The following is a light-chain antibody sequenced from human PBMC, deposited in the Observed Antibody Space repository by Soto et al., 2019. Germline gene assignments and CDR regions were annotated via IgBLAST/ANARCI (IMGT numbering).Light chain of an antibody. J-gene: IGKJ4*01. CDR2: DGF. CDR3: QQRNKWPPT. CDR1: QSVGPS. Sequence: PGDRATLSCRASQSVGPSLFWYQQKPGRAPRLLIYDGFKRAAGVPARFSTSVSGTDFTLTISNLEAEDCAVYHCQQRNKWPPTFGGGTKLEIK. V-gene: IGKV3-11*01.